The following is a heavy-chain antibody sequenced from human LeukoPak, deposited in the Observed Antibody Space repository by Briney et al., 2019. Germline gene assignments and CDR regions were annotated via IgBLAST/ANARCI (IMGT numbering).Heavy chain of an antibody. CDR1: GGSFSGYY. V-gene: IGHV4-34*01. D-gene: IGHD1-1*01. CDR2: INHSGST. J-gene: IGHJ4*02. Sequence: SETLSLTCAVYGGSFSGYYWSWIRQPPGKGLEGIGEINHSGSTNYNPSLKRRVTISVDTSKNQFSLKLSSVTAADTAVYYCARGSTTGTPHFDYWGQGTLVTVSS. CDR3: ARGSTTGTPHFDY.